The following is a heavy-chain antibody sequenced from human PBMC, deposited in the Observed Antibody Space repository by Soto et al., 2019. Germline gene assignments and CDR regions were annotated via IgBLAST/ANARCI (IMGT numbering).Heavy chain of an antibody. CDR3: ARGSRDDYNALDY. J-gene: IGHJ4*02. CDR1: GFTLSGYS. CDR2: INSDGSTT. V-gene: IGHV3-74*01. D-gene: IGHD4-4*01. Sequence: PGGSLRLSCAASGFTLSGYSMHWARQAPGKGLVWVSCINSDGSTTTYADSVKGRFTISRDDAKNTLYLQMNSLRAEDTAVYYCARGSRDDYNALDYWGQGTLVTVSS.